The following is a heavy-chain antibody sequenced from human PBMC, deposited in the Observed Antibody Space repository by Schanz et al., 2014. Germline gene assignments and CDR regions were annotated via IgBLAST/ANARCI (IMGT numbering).Heavy chain of an antibody. CDR2: IKHDGSEK. J-gene: IGHJ6*02. Sequence: EVQLVESGGGLVQPGGSLRLSCAASGFAFDTYWMSWVRQAPGKGLEWVANIKHDGSEKYYVDSVKGRFTISRDNAKNSLYLEMTSLRGEDTAVYYCAKDDTQVNGMDVWGQGTTVTVSS. V-gene: IGHV3-7*01. CDR3: AKDDTQVNGMDV. CDR1: GFAFDTYW.